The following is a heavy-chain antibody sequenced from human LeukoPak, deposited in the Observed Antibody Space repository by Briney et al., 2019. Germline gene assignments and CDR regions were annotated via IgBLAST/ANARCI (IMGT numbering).Heavy chain of an antibody. CDR3: ARGSSSSSWFLGWFDP. CDR2: IYYSGST. V-gene: IGHV4-59*01. CDR1: GGSISSYY. Sequence: SETLSLTCTVSGGSISSYYWSWIRQPPGKGLEWIGYIYYSGSTNYNPSLKSRVTISVDTSKNQFSLKLSSVTAADTAVYYCARGSSSSSWFLGWFDPWGQGTLVTVSS. D-gene: IGHD6-13*01. J-gene: IGHJ5*02.